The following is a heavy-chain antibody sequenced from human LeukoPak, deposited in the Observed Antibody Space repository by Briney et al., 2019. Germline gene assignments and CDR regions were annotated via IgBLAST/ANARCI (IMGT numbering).Heavy chain of an antibody. CDR3: AKDRDPYYYDSSGYYRFDY. CDR2: INSDGSST. D-gene: IGHD3-22*01. Sequence: PGGSLRLSCAASGFTFSSYWMHWGRQAPGKGLVWVSRINSDGSSTSYADSVKGRFTISRDNSKNTLYLQMNSLRAEDTAVYYCAKDRDPYYYDSSGYYRFDYWGQGTLVTVSS. CDR1: GFTFSSYW. J-gene: IGHJ4*02. V-gene: IGHV3-74*01.